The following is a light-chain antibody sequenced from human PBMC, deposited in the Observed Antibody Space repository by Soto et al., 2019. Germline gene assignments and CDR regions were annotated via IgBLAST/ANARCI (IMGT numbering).Light chain of an antibody. CDR3: QQYNNWPRT. V-gene: IGKV3-15*01. CDR1: QGGWRH. Sequence: EIVMTQSPATLSVSPGEKGTLFFRASQGGWRHLAWYQQKPGQAPRLLIYGASTRATGIPARFSGSGSGTEFTLTISSLQSEDFAVYYCQQYNNWPRTFGQGTKVEIK. CDR2: GAS. J-gene: IGKJ1*01.